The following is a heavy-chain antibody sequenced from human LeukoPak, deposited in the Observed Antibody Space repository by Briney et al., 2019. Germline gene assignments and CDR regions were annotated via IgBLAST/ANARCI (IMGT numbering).Heavy chain of an antibody. V-gene: IGHV4-34*01. J-gene: IGHJ3*02. CDR3: ARAMTTVTPWAFDI. CDR2: INHSGST. CDR1: GGSFSGYY. D-gene: IGHD4-17*01. Sequence: SETLSLTCAVYGGSFSGYYWSWVRQPPGKGLEWIGEINHSGSTNYNPSLKSRVTISVDTSKNQFSLKLSSVTAADTAVYYCARAMTTVTPWAFDIWGQGTMVTVSS.